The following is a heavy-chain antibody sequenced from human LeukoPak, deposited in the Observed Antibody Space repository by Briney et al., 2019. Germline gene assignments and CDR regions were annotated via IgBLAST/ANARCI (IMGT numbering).Heavy chain of an antibody. CDR1: GFTFEDYA. D-gene: IGHD1-26*01. V-gene: IGHV3-74*01. J-gene: IGHJ6*02. CDR2: INSDGSST. Sequence: PGRSLRLSCAVSGFTFEDYAMHWVRQAPGKGLVWVSRINSDGSSTSYADSVKGRFTISRDNAKNTLYLQMNSLRAEDTAVYYCASGPSSGRGGMDVWGQGTTVTVSS. CDR3: ASGPSSGRGGMDV.